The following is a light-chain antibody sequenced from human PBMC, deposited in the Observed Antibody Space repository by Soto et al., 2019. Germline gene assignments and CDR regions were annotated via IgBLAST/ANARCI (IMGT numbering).Light chain of an antibody. CDR2: DVS. CDR1: SSDVGGYNY. V-gene: IGLV2-14*01. Sequence: QSVLTQPASVSGSPGQSITISCTRTSSDVGGYNYVSWYQQHPGKAPKLMIYDVSNRPSGVSNRFSGSKSGNTASLTISGLQAEDEADYYCSSYTSSSTPWVFGGGTKLTVL. CDR3: SSYTSSSTPWV. J-gene: IGLJ3*02.